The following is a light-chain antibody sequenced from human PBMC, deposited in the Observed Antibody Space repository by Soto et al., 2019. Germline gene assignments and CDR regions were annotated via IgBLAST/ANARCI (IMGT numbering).Light chain of an antibody. CDR3: QQSYSTPGT. Sequence: DIQMTQSPSSLSASVGDRVTITCRASQSISSYLNWYQQKPGKAPKLLIYAASSLQSGVPSRFSGSVSVTDFTLTISSLQPEDFATYYCQQSYSTPGTFGQGTKMEIK. CDR2: AAS. J-gene: IGKJ1*01. V-gene: IGKV1-39*01. CDR1: QSISSY.